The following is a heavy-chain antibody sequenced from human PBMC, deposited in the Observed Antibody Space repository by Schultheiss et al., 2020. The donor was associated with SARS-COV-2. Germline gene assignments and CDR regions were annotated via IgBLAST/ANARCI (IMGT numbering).Heavy chain of an antibody. Sequence: SQTLSLTCTVSGGSVSSGSYYWSWIRQPPGKGLEWIGYIYYSGSTNYNPSLKSRVTISVDTSKNQFSLKLSSVTAADTAVYYCARLRYSSSSGLDYWGQGTLVTVSS. D-gene: IGHD6-6*01. CDR3: ARLRYSSSSGLDY. V-gene: IGHV4-61*01. J-gene: IGHJ4*02. CDR1: GGSVSSGSYY. CDR2: IYYSGST.